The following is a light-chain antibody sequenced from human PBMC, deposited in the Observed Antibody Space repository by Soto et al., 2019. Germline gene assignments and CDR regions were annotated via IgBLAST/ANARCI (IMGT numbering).Light chain of an antibody. CDR1: SSDVGGYNY. V-gene: IGLV2-14*03. CDR3: SSYTSSTTPYV. CDR2: DVS. J-gene: IGLJ1*01. Sequence: QSALTQPASVSGSPGQSITISCTGTSSDVGGYNYVSWYQRHPGKAPKLMIFDVSNRPSGVFNRFSGSKSANTASLTISGLQAEDEADYFCSSYTSSTTPYVFGTGTKLTVL.